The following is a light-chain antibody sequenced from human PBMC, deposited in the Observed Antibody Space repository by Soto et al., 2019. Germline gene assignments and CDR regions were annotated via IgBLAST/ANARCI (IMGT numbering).Light chain of an antibody. V-gene: IGLV2-14*03. J-gene: IGLJ1*01. CDR2: EVS. CDR3: SSYTSSSTLL. Sequence: QSVLTQPASVSGSPGQSITISCTGTSSDVGGYNYVSWHQQHPGKAPKVMIYEVSNRPSGVSNRFSGSKSGNTASLTISGLQAEDEADYYCSSYTSSSTLLFGTGTKVTVL. CDR1: SSDVGGYNY.